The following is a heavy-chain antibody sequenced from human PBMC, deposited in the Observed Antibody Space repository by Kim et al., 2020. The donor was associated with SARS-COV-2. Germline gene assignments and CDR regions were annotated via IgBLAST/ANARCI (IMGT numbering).Heavy chain of an antibody. Sequence: SETLSLTCTVSGGSISSSSYYWGWIRQPPGKGLEWIGSIYYSGSTYYNPSLKSRVTISVDTSKNQFSLKLSSVTAADTAVYYCARDLTMVRGGLHDAFDIWGQGTMVTVSA. CDR3: ARDLTMVRGGLHDAFDI. D-gene: IGHD3-10*01. CDR2: IYYSGST. V-gene: IGHV4-39*07. CDR1: GGSISSSSYY. J-gene: IGHJ3*02.